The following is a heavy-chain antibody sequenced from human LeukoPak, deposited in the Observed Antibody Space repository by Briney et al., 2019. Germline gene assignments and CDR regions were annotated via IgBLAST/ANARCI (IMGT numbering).Heavy chain of an antibody. J-gene: IGHJ4*02. D-gene: IGHD6-13*01. CDR1: GFTFSSYW. V-gene: IGHV3-7*01. CDR2: IKQDGSEK. Sequence: PGGSLRLSCAASGFTFSSYWMSWVRQAPGRGLEGVANIKQDGSEKYYVDSVKGRFTISRDNAKNSLYLQMNSLRAEDTAVYYCARDASSSWFFDYWGQGTLVTVSS. CDR3: ARDASSSWFFDY.